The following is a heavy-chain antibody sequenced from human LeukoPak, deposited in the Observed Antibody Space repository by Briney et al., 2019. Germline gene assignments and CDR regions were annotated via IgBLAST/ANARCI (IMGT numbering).Heavy chain of an antibody. CDR2: INPNSGDT. CDR1: GYTFTGYY. V-gene: IGHV1-2*02. D-gene: IGHD3-10*01. J-gene: IGHJ4*02. Sequence: VASVKVSCKASGYTFTGYYMYWVRQAPGQGREWMGWINPNSGDTNYAQRFQGRVTMTRDTSISTAYMDLSRTTSDDTAVYYCARVRPRIDGSGTSYLRLYYFDYWGQGTLVTVSS. CDR3: ARVRPRIDGSGTSYLRLYYFDY.